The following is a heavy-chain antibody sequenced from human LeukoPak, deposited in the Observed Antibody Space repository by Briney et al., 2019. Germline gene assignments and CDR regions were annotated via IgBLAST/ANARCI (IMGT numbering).Heavy chain of an antibody. CDR2: INHSGST. Sequence: SVTLSLTCAVYGGSFSGYYWSWIRQPPGKGLEWIGEINHSGSTNYNPSLKSRVTISVDTSKNQFSLKLSSVTAADTAVYYCARRTYYYGSGSYSVYYYYYMDVWGKGTTVTISS. CDR1: GGSFSGYY. J-gene: IGHJ6*03. V-gene: IGHV4-34*01. CDR3: ARRTYYYGSGSYSVYYYYYMDV. D-gene: IGHD3-10*01.